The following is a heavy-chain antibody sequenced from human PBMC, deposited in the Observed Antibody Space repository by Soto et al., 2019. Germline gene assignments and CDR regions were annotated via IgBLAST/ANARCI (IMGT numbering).Heavy chain of an antibody. V-gene: IGHV4-39*01. J-gene: IGHJ4*02. CDR1: GGSISSSSYY. Sequence: PSETLSLTCTVSGGSISSSSYYWGWIRQPPGKGLEWSGSIYYSGSTYYNPSLKSRVTISVDTSKNQFSLKLSSVTAAETAVYYCARLLDDYFDYWGQGTRVTVS. D-gene: IGHD3-16*01. CDR2: IYYSGST. CDR3: ARLLDDYFDY.